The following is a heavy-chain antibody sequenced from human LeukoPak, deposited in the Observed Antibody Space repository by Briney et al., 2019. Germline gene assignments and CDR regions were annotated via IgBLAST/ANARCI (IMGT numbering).Heavy chain of an antibody. CDR2: ISGSGGST. V-gene: IGHV3-23*01. Sequence: GGSLRLSSAASGFTFSSYAISWVRQAPGKGLEWVSAISGSGGSTYHADSVKGRFTISRDNSKNTLYLKMNSLRAEDTAVYYCAKKQASIAAARGFDYWGQGTLVTVSS. CDR3: AKKQASIAAARGFDY. J-gene: IGHJ4*02. CDR1: GFTFSSYA. D-gene: IGHD6-13*01.